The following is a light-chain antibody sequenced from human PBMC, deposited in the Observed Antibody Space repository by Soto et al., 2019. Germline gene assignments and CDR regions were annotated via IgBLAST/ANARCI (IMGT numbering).Light chain of an antibody. CDR2: EVT. CDR3: YSYTSGNTPWV. CDR1: SSDIGGNY. J-gene: IGLJ3*02. V-gene: IGLV2-14*01. Sequence: SALTQPASVSGSPGQSITISCTGSSSDIGGNYVSWYQQHPGKAPKLMIYEVTIRPSGVSNRFSGSASGNTASLTISGLQAEDEADYYCYSYTSGNTPWVFGGGTKLTVL.